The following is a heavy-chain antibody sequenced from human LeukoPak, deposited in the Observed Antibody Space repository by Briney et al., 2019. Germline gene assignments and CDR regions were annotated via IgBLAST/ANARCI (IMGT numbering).Heavy chain of an antibody. J-gene: IGHJ5*02. CDR2: IYYSGST. Sequence: SETLSLTCTVSGGSISSYYWSWIRQPPGKGLEWIGYIYYSGSTNYNPSLKSRVTISGDTSKNQFSLKLRSVTAADTAVYYCARGRRGSGWYWFDPWGQGTLVTVSS. D-gene: IGHD6-19*01. CDR1: GGSISSYY. CDR3: ARGRRGSGWYWFDP. V-gene: IGHV4-59*12.